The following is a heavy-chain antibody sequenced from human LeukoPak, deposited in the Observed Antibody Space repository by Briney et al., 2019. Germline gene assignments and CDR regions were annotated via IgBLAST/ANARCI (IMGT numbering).Heavy chain of an antibody. J-gene: IGHJ4*02. V-gene: IGHV3-23*01. CDR1: GFTFSSHA. D-gene: IGHD3-22*01. CDR3: VKTSSGYYYFDY. Sequence: GGFLRLSCPASGFTFSSHAMSWVRQAPGKGLEWVSSITGSGVSTNNADSVKGRFTISRDNSENTLYLQMNSLRVEDTAVYYCVKTSSGYYYFDYWGQGTLVTVSS. CDR2: ITGSGVST.